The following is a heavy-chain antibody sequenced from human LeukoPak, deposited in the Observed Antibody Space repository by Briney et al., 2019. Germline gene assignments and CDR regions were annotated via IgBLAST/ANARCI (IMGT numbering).Heavy chain of an antibody. J-gene: IGHJ5*02. V-gene: IGHV3-48*03. CDR2: ISSSGNTI. CDR1: GFTFSSYE. Sequence: GGSLRLSCAASGFTFSSYEMNWVRQAPGKGLEWLSYISSSGNTIFYADSVRGRFTISRDNAKNSLYLQMNSLRAEDTAVYYCARDQKISSASGFDPWGQGTLVTVSS. CDR3: ARDQKISSASGFDP. D-gene: IGHD6-6*01.